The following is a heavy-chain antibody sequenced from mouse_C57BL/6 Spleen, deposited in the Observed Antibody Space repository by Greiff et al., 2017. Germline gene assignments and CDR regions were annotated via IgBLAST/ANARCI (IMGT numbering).Heavy chain of an antibody. CDR3: TRGGDYDEDYFDY. J-gene: IGHJ2*01. Sequence: EVKVEESGEGLVKPGGSLKLSCAASGFTFSSYAMSWVRQTPEKRLEWVAYISSGGDYIYYADTVKGRFTISRDNARNTLYLQMSSLKSEDTAMYYCTRGGDYDEDYFDYWGQGTTLTVSS. CDR2: ISSGGDYI. V-gene: IGHV5-9-1*02. D-gene: IGHD2-4*01. CDR1: GFTFSSYA.